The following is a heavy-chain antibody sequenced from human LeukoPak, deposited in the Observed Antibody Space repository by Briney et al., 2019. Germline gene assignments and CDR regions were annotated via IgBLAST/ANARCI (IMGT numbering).Heavy chain of an antibody. J-gene: IGHJ6*03. CDR1: GFTFSSYS. V-gene: IGHV3-21*04. Sequence: GRSLRLSCAASGFTFSSYSMNWVRQAPGKGLEWVSSISSSSSYIYYADSVKGRFTISRDNAKNSLYLQMNSLRSEDTAVYYCASDRYCSSTSCYANYYYYYMDVWGKGTTVTVSS. CDR3: ASDRYCSSTSCYANYYYYYMDV. CDR2: ISSSSSYI. D-gene: IGHD2-2*01.